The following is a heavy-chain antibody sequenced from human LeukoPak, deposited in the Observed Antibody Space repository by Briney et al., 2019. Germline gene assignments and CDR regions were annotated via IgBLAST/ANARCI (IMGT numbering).Heavy chain of an antibody. J-gene: IGHJ4*02. CDR1: GFTFSYYG. V-gene: IGHV3-33*01. CDR3: VRDSSGDSSGRPSLDY. Sequence: QPGRSLRLSCAASGFTFSYYGMHWVRQAPGKGLEWVANIWYDGSNKYYADSVKGRFTISRDNSKNTLNLQMNSLRADDTAVYFCVRDSSGDSSGRPSLDYRGQGTLVTASS. CDR2: IWYDGSNK. D-gene: IGHD3-10*01.